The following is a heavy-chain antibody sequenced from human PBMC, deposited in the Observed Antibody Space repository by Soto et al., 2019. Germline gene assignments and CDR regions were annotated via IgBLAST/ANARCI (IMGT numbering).Heavy chain of an antibody. CDR3: ARVAYGSGKRWFDP. CDR1: GGSISSYY. D-gene: IGHD3-10*01. Sequence: SETLYLTCTVSGGSISSYYWSWIRQPPGKGLEWIGYIYYSGSTNYNPSLKSRVTISVDTSKNQFSLKLSSVTAADTAVYYCARVAYGSGKRWFDPWGQGTLVTVSS. V-gene: IGHV4-59*01. J-gene: IGHJ5*02. CDR2: IYYSGST.